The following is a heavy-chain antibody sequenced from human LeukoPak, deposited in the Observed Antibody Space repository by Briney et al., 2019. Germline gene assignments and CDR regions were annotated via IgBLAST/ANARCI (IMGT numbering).Heavy chain of an antibody. D-gene: IGHD2-15*01. Sequence: KVGESLKISCKGSGYSFTNYWIGWVRQMPGKGLEWVGIIYPGDSDTRYSPSFQGQVTISADKSISTAYLQWSSLKASDTAMYYCARQYCSGGSCYRYFDYWGQGTLVTVSS. CDR2: IYPGDSDT. V-gene: IGHV5-51*01. CDR3: ARQYCSGGSCYRYFDY. J-gene: IGHJ4*02. CDR1: GYSFTNYW.